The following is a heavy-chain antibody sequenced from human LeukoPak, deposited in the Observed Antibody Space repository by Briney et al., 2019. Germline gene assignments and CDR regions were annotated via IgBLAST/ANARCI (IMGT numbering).Heavy chain of an antibody. CDR2: MYPNSGNT. J-gene: IGHJ2*01. CDR1: GYTFTSYD. D-gene: IGHD6-13*01. V-gene: IGHV1-8*03. CDR3: ARAMYSSSSSGYFDL. Sequence: GASVKVSCKASGYTFTSYDINWVRQATGQGLEWMGWMYPNSGNTSYAQKFQGRVTITRNTSISTAYMELSSLRSEDTAVYYCARAMYSSSSSGYFDLWGRGTLVTVSS.